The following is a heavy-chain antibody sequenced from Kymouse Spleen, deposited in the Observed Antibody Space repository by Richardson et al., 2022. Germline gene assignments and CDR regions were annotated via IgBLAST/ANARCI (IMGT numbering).Heavy chain of an antibody. D-gene: IGHD3-16*02. V-gene: IGHV3-33*01. CDR2: IWYDGSNK. CDR1: GFTFSSYG. Sequence: QVQLVESGGGVVQPGRSLRLSCAASGFTFSSYGMHWVRQAPGKGLEWVAVIWYDGSNKYYADSVKGRFTISRDNSKNTLYLQMNSLRAEDTAVYYCARGCTFGGVIVIPADAFDIWGQGTMVTVSS. J-gene: IGHJ3*02. CDR3: ARGCTFGGVIVIPADAFDI.